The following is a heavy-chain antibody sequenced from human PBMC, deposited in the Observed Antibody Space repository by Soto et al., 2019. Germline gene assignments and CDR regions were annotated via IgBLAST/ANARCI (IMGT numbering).Heavy chain of an antibody. J-gene: IGHJ6*02. CDR2: ITPFNGNT. Sequence: SVKVSCKASGYTFTYRYLHWVRQAPGQALEWMGWITPFNGNTNYAQKFQDRVTITRDRSMSTAYMELSSLRSEDTAMYYCATPGSTIFSGWYAMDAWGPGATVTVSS. V-gene: IGHV1-45*02. D-gene: IGHD3-3*01. CDR3: ATPGSTIFSGWYAMDA. CDR1: GYTFTYRY.